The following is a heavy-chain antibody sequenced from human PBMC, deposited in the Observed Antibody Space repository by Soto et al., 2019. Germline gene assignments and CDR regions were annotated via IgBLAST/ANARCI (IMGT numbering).Heavy chain of an antibody. D-gene: IGHD6-19*01. CDR3: TTDFSSGWPRYYFDY. V-gene: IGHV3-15*01. Sequence: GGSLRLSCAASGFTFSNAWMSWVRQAPGKGLEWVGRIKSKTDGGTTDYAAPVKGRFTISRDDSKNTLYLQMNSLKTEDTAVYYCTTDFSSGWPRYYFDYWGQGTLVTVSS. J-gene: IGHJ4*02. CDR2: IKSKTDGGTT. CDR1: GFTFSNAW.